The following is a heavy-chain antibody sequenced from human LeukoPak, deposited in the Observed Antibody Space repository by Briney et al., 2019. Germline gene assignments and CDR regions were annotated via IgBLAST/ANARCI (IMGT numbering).Heavy chain of an antibody. J-gene: IGHJ4*02. CDR1: GFTFSSYG. D-gene: IGHD1-26*01. V-gene: IGHV3-33*06. CDR3: AKGRLPVGSGSYSAFDY. CDR2: IWYDGSNK. Sequence: GGFLRLSCAASGFTFSSYGMHWVRQAPGKGLEWVAVIWYDGSNKYYADSVKGRFTISRDNSKNTLYLQMNSLRAEDTAVYYCAKGRLPVGSGSYSAFDYWGQGTLVTVSS.